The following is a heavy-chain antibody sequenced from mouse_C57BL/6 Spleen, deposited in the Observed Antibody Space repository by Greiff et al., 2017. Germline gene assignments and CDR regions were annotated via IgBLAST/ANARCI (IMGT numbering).Heavy chain of an antibody. CDR1: GFTFSDYY. CDR3: ARLGSNYRNSYAMDY. D-gene: IGHD2-5*01. J-gene: IGHJ4*01. V-gene: IGHV5-16*01. CDR2: INYDGSST. Sequence: EVQVVESEGGLVQPGSSMKLSCTASGFTFSDYYMAWVRQVPEKGLEWVANINYDGSSTYYLDSLKSRFIISRDNAKNILYLQMSSLKSEDTATYYCARLGSNYRNSYAMDYWGQGTSVTVSS.